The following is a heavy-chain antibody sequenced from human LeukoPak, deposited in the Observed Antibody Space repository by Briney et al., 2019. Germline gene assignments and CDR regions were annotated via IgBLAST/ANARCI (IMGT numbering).Heavy chain of an antibody. V-gene: IGHV3-30*02. J-gene: IGHJ4*02. Sequence: GGSLRLSCAASGFTFNTYAMHWVRQAPGKGLEWVAFIRYDGSNKYYADSVKGRFTIPRDNSKNTVYLQMNSLRAEDTAVYYCAKAYGYSTSWSLDYWGQGTLVTVSS. CDR3: AKAYGYSTSWSLDY. D-gene: IGHD6-13*01. CDR1: GFTFNTYA. CDR2: IRYDGSNK.